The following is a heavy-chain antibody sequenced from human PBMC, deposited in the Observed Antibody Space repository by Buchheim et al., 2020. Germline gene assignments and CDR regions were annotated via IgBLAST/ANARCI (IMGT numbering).Heavy chain of an antibody. V-gene: IGHV3-74*01. J-gene: IGHJ6*02. CDR2: INSDGRTT. Sequence: EVQLVESGGGLVQPGGSLRLSCAASGFTFSSYWMHWVRQAPGKGLVCVERINSDGRTTTYADSVKGRFTISRDNAMNTLYLQMNSLRAEDTAVYYCVTSGSYYYYAMDVWGQGTT. CDR3: VTSGSYYYYAMDV. CDR1: GFTFSSYW. D-gene: IGHD3-22*01.